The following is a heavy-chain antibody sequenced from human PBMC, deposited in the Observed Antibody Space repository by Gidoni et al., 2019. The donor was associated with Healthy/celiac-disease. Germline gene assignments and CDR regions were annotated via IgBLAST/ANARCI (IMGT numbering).Heavy chain of an antibody. CDR3: AREGVRFGELPEGPMDV. V-gene: IGHV7-4-1*01. CDR2: INTNTGNP. Sequence: QVQLVQSGSELKKPGASVKVSCKASGYTFTSYAMNWVRQVPGQGLEWMGWINTNTGNPTYAQGFTGRFVFSLDTSVSTAYLQICSLKAEDTAVYYCAREGVRFGELPEGPMDVWGQGTTVTVSS. CDR1: GYTFTSYA. D-gene: IGHD3-10*01. J-gene: IGHJ6*02.